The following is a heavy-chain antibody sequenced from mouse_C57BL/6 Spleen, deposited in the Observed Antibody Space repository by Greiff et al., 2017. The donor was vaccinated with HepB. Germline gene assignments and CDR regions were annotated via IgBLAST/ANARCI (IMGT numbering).Heavy chain of an antibody. CDR3: APIMVTTKGFAY. CDR2: INPSNGGT. CDR1: GYTFTSYW. J-gene: IGHJ3*01. Sequence: VQLQQPGTELVKPGASVKLSCKASGYTFTSYWMHWVKQRPGQGLEWIGYINPSNGGTNYNEKFKSKATLTVDKSSSTAYMQLSSLTSEDAAVSYCAPIMVTTKGFAYWGQGTLVTVSA. D-gene: IGHD2-9*01. V-gene: IGHV1-53*01.